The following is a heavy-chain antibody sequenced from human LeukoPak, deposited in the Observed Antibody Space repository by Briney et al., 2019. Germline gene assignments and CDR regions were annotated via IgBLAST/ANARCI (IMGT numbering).Heavy chain of an antibody. V-gene: IGHV1-2*02. J-gene: IGHJ5*02. CDR1: GYTFTGYY. CDR2: TNPNSGDT. Sequence: ASVKVSCKTSGYTFTGYYVHWVRQAPGQGFEWMGWTNPNSGDTISAQNFQGRVAMSRDTSISTAYMKLSRLRSADTAVYYCARELIAARWFDPWGQGTLVTVSS. D-gene: IGHD6-13*01. CDR3: ARELIAARWFDP.